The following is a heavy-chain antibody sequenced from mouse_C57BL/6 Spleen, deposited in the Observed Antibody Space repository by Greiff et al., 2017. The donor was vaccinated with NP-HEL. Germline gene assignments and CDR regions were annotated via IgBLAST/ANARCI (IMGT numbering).Heavy chain of an antibody. Sequence: QVQLQQPGAELVMPGASVKLSCKASGYTFTSYWMHWVKQRPGQGLEWIGEIDPSDSYTNYNQKFKGKSTLTVDKSSSTAYMQLSSLTSEDSAVYYCARWVYGSPYAMDYWGQGTSVTVSS. CDR3: ARWVYGSPYAMDY. CDR1: GYTFTSYW. CDR2: IDPSDSYT. D-gene: IGHD1-1*01. J-gene: IGHJ4*01. V-gene: IGHV1-69*01.